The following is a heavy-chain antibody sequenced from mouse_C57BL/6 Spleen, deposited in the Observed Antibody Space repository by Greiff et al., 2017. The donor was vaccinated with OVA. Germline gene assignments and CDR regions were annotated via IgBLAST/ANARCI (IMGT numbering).Heavy chain of an antibody. J-gene: IGHJ2*01. Sequence: VQLQQPGAELVKPGASVKLSCKASGYTFTSYWMHWVKQRPGQGLEWIGMIHPNSGSTNYNEKFKSKATLTVDQSSSTAYMQLSILTSEDSAVYYCAREWPISTVVVYDYWGQGTTLTVSS. D-gene: IGHD1-1*01. V-gene: IGHV1-64*01. CDR3: AREWPISTVVVYDY. CDR2: IHPNSGST. CDR1: GYTFTSYW.